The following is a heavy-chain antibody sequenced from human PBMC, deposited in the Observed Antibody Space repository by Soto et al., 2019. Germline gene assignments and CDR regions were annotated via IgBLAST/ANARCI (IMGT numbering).Heavy chain of an antibody. CDR1: GFTFSAYA. D-gene: IGHD6-13*01. Sequence: EVQLLESGGGVVQPGGSLRLSCAASGFTFSAYAMSWVRQAPGKGLEWVSVISGSGGATYYADSVKGRFTLSRDNSKNPLYLQMNSLRAEDTAIYYCAGQEYSTTWYLEYWGQGTLVTGSS. CDR3: AGQEYSTTWYLEY. J-gene: IGHJ4*02. V-gene: IGHV3-23*01. CDR2: ISGSGGAT.